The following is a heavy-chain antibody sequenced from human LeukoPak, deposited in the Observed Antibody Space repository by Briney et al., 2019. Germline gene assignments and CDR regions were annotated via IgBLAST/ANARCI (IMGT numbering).Heavy chain of an antibody. V-gene: IGHV3-30*18. CDR2: ISYDGSNK. CDR1: GFTFSSYG. D-gene: IGHD6-19*01. Sequence: GGSLRLSCAASGFTFSSYGMHWVRQAPGKGLEWVAVISYDGSNKYYADSVKGRFTISRDNSKNTLYLQMNSLRAEDTAVYYRAKEMYSSGWHSNYGMDVWGKGTTVTVSS. CDR3: AKEMYSSGWHSNYGMDV. J-gene: IGHJ6*04.